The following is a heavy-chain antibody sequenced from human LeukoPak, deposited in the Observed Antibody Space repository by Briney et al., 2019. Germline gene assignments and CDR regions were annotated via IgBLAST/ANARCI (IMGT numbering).Heavy chain of an antibody. CDR2: IGSNFETI. D-gene: IGHD3-10*02. J-gene: IGHJ6*04. Sequence: GGSLRLSCVASGFAFSSYAMNWVRQAPGKGLEWVSYIGSNFETIYADSVKGRFTISRDNAKNSLYLQMNSLRAEDTAVYYCAELGIAMIGGVWGKGTTVTISS. V-gene: IGHV3-48*03. CDR1: GFAFSSYA. CDR3: AELGIAMIGGV.